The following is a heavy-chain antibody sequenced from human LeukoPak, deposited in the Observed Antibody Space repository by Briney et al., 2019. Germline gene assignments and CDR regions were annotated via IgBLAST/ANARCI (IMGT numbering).Heavy chain of an antibody. CDR1: GFTFSDYY. V-gene: IGHV3-11*01. Sequence: NPGGSLRLSCAASGFTFSDYYMSWIRQAPGKGLEWVSYISSSGSTIYYADSVKGRFTISRDNAKNSLYLQMNSLRAEDTAVYYCARVKDTVVTPADYWGQGTLVTVSS. D-gene: IGHD4-23*01. CDR3: ARVKDTVVTPADY. J-gene: IGHJ4*02. CDR2: ISSSGSTI.